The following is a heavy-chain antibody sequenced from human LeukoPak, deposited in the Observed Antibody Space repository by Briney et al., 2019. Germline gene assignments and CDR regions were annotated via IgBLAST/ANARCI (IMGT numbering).Heavy chain of an antibody. D-gene: IGHD2-2*01. Sequence: GTSLGLSCAASGFTFNSYNMHWVRQAPGKGLEWVAVISFDGSQKYYVDSVKGRFTISRDNSKNTLFLQLSSLRGDDTAVYYCANGFVGYCSNTRCSGSDSWGQGTLVTVSS. CDR3: ANGFVGYCSNTRCSGSDS. CDR2: ISFDGSQK. CDR1: GFTFNSYN. J-gene: IGHJ4*02. V-gene: IGHV3-30*18.